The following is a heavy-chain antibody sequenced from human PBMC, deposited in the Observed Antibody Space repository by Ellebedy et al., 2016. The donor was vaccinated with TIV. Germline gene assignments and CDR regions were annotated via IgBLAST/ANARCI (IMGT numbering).Heavy chain of an antibody. D-gene: IGHD5-12*01. CDR2: INTYNGNR. J-gene: IGHJ4*02. CDR3: ARYRLGEGSGYEFFDY. CDR1: GYTFINYG. V-gene: IGHV1-18*04. Sequence: AASVKVSCKASGYTFINYGFIWVRQAPGQGLKWMGWINTYNGNRNYAQKLQGRLTMTTDTSTGTAYMELRSLRSDDTAVYYCARYRLGEGSGYEFFDYWGQGTLVTVSS.